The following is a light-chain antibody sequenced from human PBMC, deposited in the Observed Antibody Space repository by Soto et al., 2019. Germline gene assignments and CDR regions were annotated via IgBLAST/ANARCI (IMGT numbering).Light chain of an antibody. Sequence: DIQMTQSPSTVSASVGDIVTITCRASQNISNWLAWYQQQPGRAPKLLIYATSMLQSGVPSRFSGSGSGTDFTLTINSLQPEDFATYYCQQAYGFPVTFGQGTRLEIK. CDR2: ATS. J-gene: IGKJ5*01. CDR1: QNISNW. CDR3: QQAYGFPVT. V-gene: IGKV1-12*01.